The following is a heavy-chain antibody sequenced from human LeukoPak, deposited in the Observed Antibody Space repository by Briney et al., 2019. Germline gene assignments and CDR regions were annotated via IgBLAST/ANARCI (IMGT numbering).Heavy chain of an antibody. CDR3: GRGYGSGSYYNGLDY. J-gene: IGHJ4*02. CDR2: INSDGSST. CDR1: GFTFSRYW. Sequence: GGSLRLSCAASGFTFSRYWMHWVRQAPGKGLVWVSRINSDGSSTSYADSVKGRFTISRDNDKNTLYLEMNSLRAEDTAVYYCGRGYGSGSYYNGLDYWGQGTLVTVSS. D-gene: IGHD3-10*01. V-gene: IGHV3-74*01.